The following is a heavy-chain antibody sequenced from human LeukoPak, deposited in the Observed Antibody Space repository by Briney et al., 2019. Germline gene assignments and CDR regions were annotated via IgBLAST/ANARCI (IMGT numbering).Heavy chain of an antibody. CDR3: ARGSLDIVVVGWFDP. J-gene: IGHJ5*02. V-gene: IGHV4-34*01. Sequence: SETLSLTCAVYGGSFSGYYWSWIRQPPGKGLEWIGEINHSGSTNYNPSLKSRVTISVDTSKNQFSLKLSSVTAADTAVYYGARGSLDIVVVGWFDPWGQGTLVTVSS. CDR2: INHSGST. D-gene: IGHD2-2*03. CDR1: GGSFSGYY.